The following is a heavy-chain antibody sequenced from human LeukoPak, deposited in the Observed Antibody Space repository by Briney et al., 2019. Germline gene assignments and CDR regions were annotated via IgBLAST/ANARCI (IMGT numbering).Heavy chain of an antibody. CDR3: ARHYGGWRTFDY. V-gene: IGHV4-39*01. J-gene: IGHJ4*02. Sequence: SETLSLXCTVSGGSISSSSYYWGWIRQPPGKGLEWIGCIYYSGITYYNPSLKSRVTISVDTSKNQFSLKLSSVTAADTAVYCCARHYGGWRTFDYWGQGTLVTVSS. CDR1: GGSISSSSYY. D-gene: IGHD6-19*01. CDR2: IYYSGIT.